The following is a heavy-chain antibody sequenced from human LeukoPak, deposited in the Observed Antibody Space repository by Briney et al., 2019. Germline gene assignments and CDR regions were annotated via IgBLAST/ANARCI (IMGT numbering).Heavy chain of an antibody. V-gene: IGHV3-53*03. CDR3: ARAYCGGDCYDYYMDV. Sequence: PGGSLRLSCAASGFTVSSNYMSWVRQAPGKGLEWVSVIYSGGSTYYADSVKGRFTISRDNSKNTVYLQMNSLRAEDTAVYYCARAYCGGDCYDYYMDVWGKGTTVTVSS. D-gene: IGHD2-21*01. CDR2: IYSGGST. CDR1: GFTVSSNY. J-gene: IGHJ6*03.